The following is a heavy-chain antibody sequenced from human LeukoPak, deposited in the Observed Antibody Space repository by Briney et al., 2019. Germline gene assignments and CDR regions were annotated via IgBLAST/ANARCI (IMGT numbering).Heavy chain of an antibody. Sequence: GGSLRLSCAASGFTFSSYAMSWVRQAPGKGLEWVSAISGSGGSTYYADSVKGRFTISRDNSKNTLYLQMNSLRAEDTAVYYCARTYGSGSYGAEYFQHWGRGTLVTVSS. CDR1: GFTFSSYA. J-gene: IGHJ1*01. CDR2: ISGSGGST. D-gene: IGHD3-10*01. CDR3: ARTYGSGSYGAEYFQH. V-gene: IGHV3-23*01.